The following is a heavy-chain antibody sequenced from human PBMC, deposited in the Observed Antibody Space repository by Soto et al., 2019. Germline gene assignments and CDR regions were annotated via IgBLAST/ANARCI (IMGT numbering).Heavy chain of an antibody. Sequence: QVQLVQSGAEVKKPRASVKVSCKASGYTFTGYYMHWVRQAPGQGLEWMGWINPNSGGTNYAQKFQGWVTMTRDTSISTAYMELSRLRSDDTAVYYCARDLRYYYDSSGYYHYYYGMDVWGQGTTVTVSS. J-gene: IGHJ6*02. V-gene: IGHV1-2*04. CDR3: ARDLRYYYDSSGYYHYYYGMDV. CDR1: GYTFTGYY. CDR2: INPNSGGT. D-gene: IGHD3-22*01.